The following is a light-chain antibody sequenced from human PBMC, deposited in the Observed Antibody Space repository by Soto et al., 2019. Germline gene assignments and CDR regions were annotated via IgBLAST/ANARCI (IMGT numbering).Light chain of an antibody. J-gene: IGLJ1*01. V-gene: IGLV2-23*02. CDR2: EVS. CDR1: RSEVGSYNL. CDR3: CSYAGSRGV. Sequence: QSVLTQPAAVSGSPGQSITISGTGTRSEVGSYNLVSWYQQHPVKAPKLMIYEVSKRPSGVSNRFSGSKSGKTASLTISALQSEYVADYDCCSYAGSRGVFGTGTKVT.